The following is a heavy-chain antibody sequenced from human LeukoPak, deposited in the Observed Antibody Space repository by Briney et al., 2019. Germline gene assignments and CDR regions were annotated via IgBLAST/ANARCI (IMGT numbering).Heavy chain of an antibody. J-gene: IGHJ5*02. CDR3: ARDYPIAAAGPPYWFDP. CDR1: GGSISRYY. CDR2: IYDGRSA. D-gene: IGHD6-13*01. V-gene: IGHV4-59*12. Sequence: SETLSLTCTVSGGSISRYYWSWIRQPPGKGLEWIGYIYDGRSASYNPSLKSRGTISLDTSKNQFSLKLSSVTAADTAVYYCARDYPIAAAGPPYWFDPWGQGTLVTVSS.